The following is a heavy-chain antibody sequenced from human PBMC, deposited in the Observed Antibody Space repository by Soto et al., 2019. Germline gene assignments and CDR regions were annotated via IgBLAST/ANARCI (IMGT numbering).Heavy chain of an antibody. D-gene: IGHD1-7*01. Sequence: SVKVSCKASGGTFSRYCISWGRQAPGQRLEWMGGVIPIFCTANYAQKFQGRDTITADESTSTAYMELSSLRSEDTAVYYCARGSITGTPYNWFDPWGQGTLVTLSS. CDR3: ARGSITGTPYNWFDP. CDR2: VIPIFCTA. V-gene: IGHV1-69*13. J-gene: IGHJ5*02. CDR1: GGTFSRYC.